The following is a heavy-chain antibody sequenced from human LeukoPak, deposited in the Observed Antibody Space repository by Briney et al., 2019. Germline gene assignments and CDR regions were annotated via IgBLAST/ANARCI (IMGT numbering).Heavy chain of an antibody. CDR1: GFTFSSYS. CDR2: ISSSSSTI. Sequence: PGGSLRLSCAASGFTFSSYSMNWVRQAPGMGLEWVSYISSSSSTIYYADSVKGRFTISRNNVKNSLYLQMNSLRAEDTAVYYCAREEYQLLYGFDYWGQGTLVTVSS. CDR3: AREEYQLLYGFDY. V-gene: IGHV3-48*01. D-gene: IGHD2-2*02. J-gene: IGHJ4*02.